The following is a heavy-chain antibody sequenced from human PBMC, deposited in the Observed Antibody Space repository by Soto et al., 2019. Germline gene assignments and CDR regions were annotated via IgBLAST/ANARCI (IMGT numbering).Heavy chain of an antibody. CDR2: IYHSGST. Sequence: QVQLQESGPGLVKPSGTLSLTCAVSSGSISSSNWWSWVRQPPGKGLEWIGEIYHSGSTNYNPSLKSRVTISVDKSKNQFSLKLSSVTAADTAVYYCARVGQAGGCIVLMVYAMEDVAVAGTLYYYYMDVWGKGTTVTVSS. CDR1: SGSISSSNW. V-gene: IGHV4-4*02. J-gene: IGHJ6*03. CDR3: ARVGQAGGCIVLMVYAMEDVAVAGTLYYYYMDV. D-gene: IGHD2-8*01.